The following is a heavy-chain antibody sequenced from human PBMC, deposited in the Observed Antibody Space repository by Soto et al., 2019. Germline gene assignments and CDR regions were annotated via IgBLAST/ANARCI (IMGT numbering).Heavy chain of an antibody. J-gene: IGHJ4*02. CDR1: GYSINRGYF. Sequence: SETLSLTCSVSGYSINRGYFSCWSRQAPKRGLEWIGSISHRVATSYTPSLKSRAIISLDTDNNQFTLRLTSVTVDDTATYYCVRYKYNHSGHDDEQWDQETLVT. V-gene: IGHV4-38-2*02. CDR2: ISHRVAT. D-gene: IGHD5-12*01. CDR3: VRYKYNHSGHDDEQ.